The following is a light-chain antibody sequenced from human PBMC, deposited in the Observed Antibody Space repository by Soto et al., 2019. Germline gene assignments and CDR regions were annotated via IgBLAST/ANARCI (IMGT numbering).Light chain of an antibody. J-gene: IGLJ2*01. CDR1: TSNIGKNY. V-gene: IGLV1-51*01. Sequence: QSVLTQPPSVSAAPGQRVTISCSGSTSNIGKNYVSWYHQVPGTAPKLFIYDNDKRPSGIPDRISGSKSGTSATLDISGLQTGDEADYYCATWDSSLRAVVFGGGTKLTVL. CDR2: DND. CDR3: ATWDSSLRAVV.